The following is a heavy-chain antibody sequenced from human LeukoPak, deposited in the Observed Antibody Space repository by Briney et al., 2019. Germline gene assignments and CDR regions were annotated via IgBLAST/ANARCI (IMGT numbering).Heavy chain of an antibody. CDR1: GFTFTNYG. D-gene: IGHD3-22*01. CDR3: ARDPYSSFDY. CDR2: IWYDGSKK. V-gene: IGHV3-33*01. Sequence: GGSLRLSCAASGFTFTNYGMHWVRQAPGRGLEWVAVIWYDGSKKYYTDSVKGRFTISRDNSKNTLYLQMNSLRAEDTAVYYCARDPYSSFDYWGQGTLVTVSS. J-gene: IGHJ4*02.